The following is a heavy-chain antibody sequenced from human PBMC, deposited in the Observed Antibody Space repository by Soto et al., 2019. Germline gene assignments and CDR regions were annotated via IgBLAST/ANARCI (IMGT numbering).Heavy chain of an antibody. V-gene: IGHV3-30*18. Sequence: QGQRGDSGGGVVQLGRSLRPSWAALGFTFSSYGIHWARQAPVKGLSWVAFISYDGSNKYYPDSVKGRFTISRDNSKNTLYLQMNSLRAEDTAVYYCAKDDGSSWYPGWFDPWGQGTLVTVSS. CDR2: ISYDGSNK. J-gene: IGHJ5*02. CDR3: AKDDGSSWYPGWFDP. CDR1: GFTFSSYG. D-gene: IGHD6-13*01.